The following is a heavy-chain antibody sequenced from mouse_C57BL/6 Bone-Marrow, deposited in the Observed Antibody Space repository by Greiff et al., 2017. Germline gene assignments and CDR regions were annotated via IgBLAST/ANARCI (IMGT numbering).Heavy chain of an antibody. V-gene: IGHV1-26*01. CDR1: GYTFTDYY. D-gene: IGHD1-1*01. J-gene: IGHJ2*01. CDR3: ARSAYYYGSSYRY. CDR2: INPNNGGT. Sequence: VQLQQSGPELVKPGASVKISCKASGYTFTDYYMNWVKQSHGKSLEWIGDINPNNGGTSYNQKFKGKATLTVDKSSSTAYMELRSLTSEDSAVYYCARSAYYYGSSYRYWGQGTTLTVSS.